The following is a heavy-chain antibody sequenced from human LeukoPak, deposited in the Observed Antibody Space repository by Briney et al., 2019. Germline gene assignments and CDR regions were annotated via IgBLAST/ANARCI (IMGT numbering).Heavy chain of an antibody. CDR2: INSDGSSR. Sequence: PGGSLRLSCAASGFSISSYWMHWVRQAPGKGLVWVSRINSDGSSRSYADSVKGRFTISRDNAKNSLYLQMDSLRAEDTAVCYCARYNSGWNDYWGQGTLVTVSS. J-gene: IGHJ4*02. V-gene: IGHV3-74*01. CDR1: GFSISSYW. D-gene: IGHD6-19*01. CDR3: ARYNSGWNDY.